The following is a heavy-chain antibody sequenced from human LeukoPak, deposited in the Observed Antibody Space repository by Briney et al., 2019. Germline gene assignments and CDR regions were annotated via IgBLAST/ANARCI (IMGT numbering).Heavy chain of an antibody. CDR1: GFTFSDSY. CDR3: ATMHCSDGSCYSGGWYYFDY. CDR2: ISSSGAYT. J-gene: IGHJ4*02. Sequence: GGSLRLSCAASGFTFSDSYMSWIRQAPGKGLEWVSYISSSGAYTNYADSVKGRFTISRDSAKNSLYLQMNSLRAEDTALYYCATMHCSDGSCYSGGWYYFDYWGQGTLVTVSS. V-gene: IGHV3-11*03. D-gene: IGHD2-15*01.